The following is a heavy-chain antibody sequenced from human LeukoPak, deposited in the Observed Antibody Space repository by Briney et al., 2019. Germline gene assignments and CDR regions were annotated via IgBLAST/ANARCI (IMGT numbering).Heavy chain of an antibody. CDR3: ARHEYSGSYYGLSWFDP. V-gene: IGHV4-39*01. CDR1: GGSISSSGYY. Sequence: SETLSLTCTVSGGSISSSGYYWGSIRQPPGKGLEWIASIYYSGSTYYNPSLKSRVTISVDTSKNQLSLKLSSLTAADTAVYYCARHEYSGSYYGLSWFDPWGQGTLVTVS. D-gene: IGHD1-26*01. J-gene: IGHJ5*02. CDR2: IYYSGST.